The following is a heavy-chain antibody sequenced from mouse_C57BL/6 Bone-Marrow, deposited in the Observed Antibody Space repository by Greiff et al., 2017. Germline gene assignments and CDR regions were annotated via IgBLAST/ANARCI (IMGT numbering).Heavy chain of an antibody. D-gene: IGHD1-1*01. CDR3: ARDYGRGYWYFDV. CDR1: GYAFRSSW. Sequence: QVQLKQSGPELVKPGASVKISCKASGYAFRSSWMNWVKQRPGKGLEWIGRIYPGDGDTNYNGKFKGKATLTADKSSSTAYMQLSSLTSEDSAVYFCARDYGRGYWYFDVWGTGTTVTVSS. CDR2: IYPGDGDT. V-gene: IGHV1-82*01. J-gene: IGHJ1*03.